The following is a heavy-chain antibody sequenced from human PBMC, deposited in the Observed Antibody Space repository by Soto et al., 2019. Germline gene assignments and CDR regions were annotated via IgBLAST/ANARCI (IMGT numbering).Heavy chain of an antibody. CDR1: GFTPSSYW. CDR2: IKQDGSEK. Sequence: GGSLRFSCAASGFTPSSYWMTWVRQAPGKGLEWVANIKQDGSEKYYVDSVKGRITISRDNAKNPLYLQMNSLRAEDTAVYYCALYSSSSGGIDYWGQGTLVTVSS. V-gene: IGHV3-7*05. CDR3: ALYSSSSGGIDY. J-gene: IGHJ4*02. D-gene: IGHD6-6*01.